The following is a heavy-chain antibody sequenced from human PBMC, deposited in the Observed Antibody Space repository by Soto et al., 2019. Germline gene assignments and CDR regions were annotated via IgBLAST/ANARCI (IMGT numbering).Heavy chain of an antibody. Sequence: GGSLRLSCAASGFTFSSYAMSWVRQAPGKGLEWVSAISGSGGSTYYADSVKGLFTISRDNTKNTLYLHMNSLRAEGTGVYYCAKDYDCWSGYYREGGNWFDPWGQGTLVTVSS. CDR1: GFTFSSYA. CDR3: AKDYDCWSGYYREGGNWFDP. J-gene: IGHJ5*02. CDR2: ISGSGGST. V-gene: IGHV3-23*01. D-gene: IGHD3-3*01.